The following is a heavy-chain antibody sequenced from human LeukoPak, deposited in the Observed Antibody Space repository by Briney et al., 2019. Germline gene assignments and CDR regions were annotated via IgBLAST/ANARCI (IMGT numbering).Heavy chain of an antibody. V-gene: IGHV4-38-2*02. D-gene: IGHD5-18*01. Sequence: SETLSLTCTVSGYSISSGSCWGWIRQPPGEGLDWIGSIYHSGSTFYNPSLKSRVTISVDTSKNQFSLKLSSVTAADTAVYYCAKGGHTYVTSWLDPWGQGTLVTVSS. CDR3: AKGGHTYVTSWLDP. J-gene: IGHJ5*02. CDR1: GYSISSGSC. CDR2: IYHSGST.